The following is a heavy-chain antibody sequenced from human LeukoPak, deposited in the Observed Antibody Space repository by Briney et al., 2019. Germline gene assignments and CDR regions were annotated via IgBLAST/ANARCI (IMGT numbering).Heavy chain of an antibody. V-gene: IGHV4-59*01. J-gene: IGHJ5*02. Sequence: SETLSLTCTVSVDSISSYYWSWIRQPPGKGLEWIGYIYYSGSTNYNPSLKSRVTISVDTSKNQFSLKLSSVTAADTAVYYCARDLRTGGFDPWGQGTLVTVSS. CDR3: ARDLRTGGFDP. CDR2: IYYSGST. CDR1: VDSISSYY.